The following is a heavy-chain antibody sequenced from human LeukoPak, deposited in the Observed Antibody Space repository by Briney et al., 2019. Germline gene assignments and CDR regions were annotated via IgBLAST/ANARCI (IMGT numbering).Heavy chain of an antibody. CDR2: ISSSGSTI. V-gene: IGHV3-11*04. CDR3: AREQGTHYYDSNGDYPRAGAFDI. D-gene: IGHD3-22*01. J-gene: IGHJ3*02. CDR1: GFTFSDYY. Sequence: PGGSLRLSCAASGFTFSDYYMSWIRQAPGKGLEWVSYISSSGSTIYYADSVKGRFTISRDNAKNSLALQMNSLRVEDTAVYYCAREQGTHYYDSNGDYPRAGAFDIWGQGTMVTVSS.